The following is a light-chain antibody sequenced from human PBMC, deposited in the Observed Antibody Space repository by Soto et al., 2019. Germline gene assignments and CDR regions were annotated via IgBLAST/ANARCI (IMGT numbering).Light chain of an antibody. V-gene: IGKV3-15*01. CDR2: VAS. Sequence: DIAMTQFPATLSVSPGERATLSWMVSQSVSRKLDWYQQTRGQSPRLLIYVASTRASGVPARFSGSGSGTEFTLTISNLQSEDVAVYHCMQYDKWRRTFGQGTKVDIK. CDR1: QSVSRK. J-gene: IGKJ1*01. CDR3: MQYDKWRRT.